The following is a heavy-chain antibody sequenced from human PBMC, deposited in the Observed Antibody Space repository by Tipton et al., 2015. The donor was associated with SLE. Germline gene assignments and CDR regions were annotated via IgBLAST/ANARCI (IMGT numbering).Heavy chain of an antibody. Sequence: SLRLSCAASGFTFSDYYMSWIRQAPGKGLEWVSAISGSGGSTYYADSVKGRFTISRDNSKNTLYLQMNSLRAEDTAVYYCAKGRGMIAAAYYYYGMDVWGQGTTVTVSS. CDR3: AKGRGMIAAAYYYYGMDV. CDR2: ISGSGGST. CDR1: GFTFSDYY. D-gene: IGHD6-13*01. V-gene: IGHV3-23*01. J-gene: IGHJ6*02.